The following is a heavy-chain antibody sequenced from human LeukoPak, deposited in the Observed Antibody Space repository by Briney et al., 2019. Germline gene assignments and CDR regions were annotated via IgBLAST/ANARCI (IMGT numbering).Heavy chain of an antibody. J-gene: IGHJ4*02. CDR1: GFTFSSYW. V-gene: IGHV3-7*04. Sequence: PGGSLILSCAASGFTFSSYWMSWVRQAPGKGLEWVANIKQDGSEKYYVDSVKGRFTISRDNAKNSLYLQMNSLRAEDTAVYYCARDSRYDILTGYYSFDYWGQGTLVTVSS. CDR2: IKQDGSEK. D-gene: IGHD3-9*01. CDR3: ARDSRYDILTGYYSFDY.